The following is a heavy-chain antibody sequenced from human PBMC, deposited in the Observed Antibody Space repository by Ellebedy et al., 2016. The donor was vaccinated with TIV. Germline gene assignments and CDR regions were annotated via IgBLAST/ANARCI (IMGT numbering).Heavy chain of an antibody. CDR3: SFKGVATRVY. J-gene: IGHJ4*02. CDR1: GFTFSIYG. CDR2: VSNSGDST. D-gene: IGHD4-23*01. Sequence: GESLKISCAASGFTFSIYGMHWVRQAPGKGLEGVSAVSNSGDSTYYADSVKGRFTISRDNSKNTLYLQMSSLRAEDTAVYYCSFKGVATRVYWGQGTLVTVSS. V-gene: IGHV3-23*01.